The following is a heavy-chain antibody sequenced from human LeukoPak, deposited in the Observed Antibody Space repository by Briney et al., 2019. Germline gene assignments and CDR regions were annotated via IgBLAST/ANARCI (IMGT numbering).Heavy chain of an antibody. V-gene: IGHV3-48*03. D-gene: IGHD6-6*01. J-gene: IGHJ4*02. Sequence: PGGSLRLSCAASGFTFSSYEMNWVRQAPGKGLEWVSYISSSGSTIYYADSVKGRFTISRDNAKNSLYLQMNSLRAEDTAVYYCARLGGRGYSSSSYFDYWGQGTLVTVFS. CDR1: GFTFSSYE. CDR3: ARLGGRGYSSSSYFDY. CDR2: ISSSGSTI.